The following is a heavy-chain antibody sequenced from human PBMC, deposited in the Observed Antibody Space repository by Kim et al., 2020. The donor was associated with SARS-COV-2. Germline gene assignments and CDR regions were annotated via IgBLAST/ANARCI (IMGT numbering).Heavy chain of an antibody. CDR1: GFTFSSYE. CDR2: ISSSGSTI. Sequence: GGSLRLSCAASGFTFSSYEMNWVRQAPGKGLEWVSYISSSGSTIYYADSVKGRFTISRDNAKNSLYLQMNSLRAEDTAVYYCARERFYLEWLFWLGNGMDVWGQGTTVTVSS. J-gene: IGHJ6*02. V-gene: IGHV3-48*03. CDR3: ARERFYLEWLFWLGNGMDV. D-gene: IGHD3-3*01.